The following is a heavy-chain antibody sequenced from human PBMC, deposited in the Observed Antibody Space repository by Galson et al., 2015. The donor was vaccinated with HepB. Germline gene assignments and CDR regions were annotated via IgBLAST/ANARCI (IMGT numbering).Heavy chain of an antibody. D-gene: IGHD3-10*01. Sequence: CKASAYTFTSYAVHWVRQAPGQRLEWMGWLNAASGDTKSSQKFQGRVAITRDISASTAFMELSTLTSEDTAVYYCAISALTPHPGSGLFDYWGQGTLVTVSS. CDR3: AISALTPHPGSGLFDY. V-gene: IGHV1-3*01. CDR1: AYTFTSYA. CDR2: LNAASGDT. J-gene: IGHJ4*02.